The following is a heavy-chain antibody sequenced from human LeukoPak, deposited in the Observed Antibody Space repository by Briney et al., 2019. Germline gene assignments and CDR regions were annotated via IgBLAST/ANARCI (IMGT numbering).Heavy chain of an antibody. CDR2: LTNSGGSGVVT. J-gene: IGHJ4*02. CDR1: GFTFSTYA. Sequence: GGSLRLSCAASGFTFSTYAMSWVRQAPGKGLEGVSALTNSGGSGVVTYYADSVKGRVIISRDNSKSTLYLQLSSLRADDTAVYYCAKAMSTDHYDSRGFYRVDFDSWGQGTLVTVSS. CDR3: AKAMSTDHYDSRGFYRVDFDS. D-gene: IGHD3-22*01. V-gene: IGHV3-23*01.